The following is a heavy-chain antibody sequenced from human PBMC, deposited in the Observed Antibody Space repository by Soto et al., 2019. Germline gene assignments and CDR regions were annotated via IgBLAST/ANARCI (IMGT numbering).Heavy chain of an antibody. D-gene: IGHD3-10*01. CDR2: IKSKTDGGTT. J-gene: IGHJ4*02. Sequence: LRLSCAASGFAFNNAWMTWVRQTPGKGLEWVGRIKSKTDGGTTDYAVSVKDRFTISRDDSENTLYLQMNSLKIEDTAVYYSTARPGSAQYFFDYWGQGTLVTVSS. V-gene: IGHV3-15*07. CDR3: TARPGSAQYFFDY. CDR1: GFAFNNAW.